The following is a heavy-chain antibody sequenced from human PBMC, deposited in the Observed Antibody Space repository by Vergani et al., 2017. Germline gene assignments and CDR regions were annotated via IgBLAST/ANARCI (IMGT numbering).Heavy chain of an antibody. CDR2: IYPGASDT. J-gene: IGHJ4*02. D-gene: IGHD3-10*01. CDR3: ARLTMVRGVLHFDY. V-gene: IGHV5-51*01. Sequence: EVQLVQSGAEVKKPGESLKISCKGSGYSFPSYWIGWVRPMPGKGLEWMGIIYPGASDTRYSPSFPGQVTSSADNSIITAYLQWSSLKASDTAMYYCARLTMVRGVLHFDYWGQGTLVTVSS. CDR1: GYSFPSYW.